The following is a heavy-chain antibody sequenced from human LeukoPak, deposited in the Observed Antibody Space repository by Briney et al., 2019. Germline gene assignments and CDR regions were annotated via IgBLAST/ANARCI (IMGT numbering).Heavy chain of an antibody. J-gene: IGHJ4*02. CDR3: AKDNMITFGGVILS. V-gene: IGHV3-23*01. D-gene: IGHD3-16*02. CDR2: ISGSGGST. Sequence: PGGSLRLSCAASGFTFSSYAMNWVRQAPGKGLEWVSAISGSGGSTYYADSVKGRFTISRDNSKNTLYLQMNSLRAEDTAVYYCAKDNMITFGGVILSWGQGTLVTVSS. CDR1: GFTFSSYA.